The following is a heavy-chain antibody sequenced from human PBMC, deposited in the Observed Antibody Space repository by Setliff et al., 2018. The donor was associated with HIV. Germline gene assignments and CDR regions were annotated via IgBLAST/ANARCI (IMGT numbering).Heavy chain of an antibody. CDR2: IYTGGRT. D-gene: IGHD3-16*01. Sequence: PSETLSLTCTVSDDSISSNYWGWIRQSAGKGLEWVGRIYTGGRTNYNPSLKGRVTMSVDTSKNQFSLKLSSVTAAGTAVYFCAGSRFGGAIIMTYFDYWGQGTQVTVSS. CDR1: DDSISSNY. CDR3: AGSRFGGAIIMTYFDY. V-gene: IGHV4-4*07. J-gene: IGHJ4*02.